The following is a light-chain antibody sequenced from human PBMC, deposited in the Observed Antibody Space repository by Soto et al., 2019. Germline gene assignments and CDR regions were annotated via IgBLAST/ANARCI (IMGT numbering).Light chain of an antibody. CDR2: DAS. CDR3: QQRSNWPPEVT. J-gene: IGKJ3*01. V-gene: IGKV3-11*01. Sequence: EIVLTQSPDTLSLSPGERATLSCRASQSVRSSLAWYQQKPGQAPRLLIYDASNRATGIPARFSGSGSGTEFTPPTSSLEPEDFAVYYCQQRSNWPPEVTFGPGTKVDIK. CDR1: QSVRSS.